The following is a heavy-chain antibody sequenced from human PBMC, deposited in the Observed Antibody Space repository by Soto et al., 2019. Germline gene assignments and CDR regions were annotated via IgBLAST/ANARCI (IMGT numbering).Heavy chain of an antibody. V-gene: IGHV4-31*03. D-gene: IGHD3-10*01. Sequence: SETLSLACTVSGGSISGGGYYWSWIRQHPGKGLEWIGYIYYSGSTYYNPSLKSRVTISVDTSKNQFSLKLSSVTAADTAVYYCARRAYYYGSGSYTWFDPWGQGTLVTVSS. CDR3: ARRAYYYGSGSYTWFDP. CDR2: IYYSGST. CDR1: GGSISGGGYY. J-gene: IGHJ5*02.